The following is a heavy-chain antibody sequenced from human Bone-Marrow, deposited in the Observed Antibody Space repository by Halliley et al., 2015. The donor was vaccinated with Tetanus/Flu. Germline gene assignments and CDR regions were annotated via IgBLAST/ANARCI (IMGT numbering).Heavy chain of an antibody. D-gene: IGHD6-13*01. Sequence: KSKIVGEAKDYASTSKGRFTISTDDSKITLYLQMNSLKTEDTAVYFCATTQGTGGSWYNAFDIWGQGTLVIVSS. V-gene: IGHV3-15*01. J-gene: IGHJ3*02. CDR3: ATTQGTGGSWYNAFDI. CDR2: KSKIVGEAK.